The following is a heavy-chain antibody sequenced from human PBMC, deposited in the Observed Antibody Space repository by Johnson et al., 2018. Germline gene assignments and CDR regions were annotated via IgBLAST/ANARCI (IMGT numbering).Heavy chain of an antibody. Sequence: VQLQESGGGLVQPGGSLRLSCAASGLTFSSHWMHWVRQVPGKGLEWVSRMNSDGSVTKYADSVKGRFTITRDNSKKTLSLQMNGLRVEDTAIYYCAKVGGDYRDYWGQGTLVTVSS. CDR1: GLTFSSHW. CDR2: MNSDGSVT. V-gene: IGHV3-74*01. D-gene: IGHD4-17*01. J-gene: IGHJ4*02. CDR3: AKVGGDYRDY.